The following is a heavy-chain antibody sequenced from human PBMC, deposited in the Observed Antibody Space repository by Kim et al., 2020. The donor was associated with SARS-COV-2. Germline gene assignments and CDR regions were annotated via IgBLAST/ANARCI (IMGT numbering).Heavy chain of an antibody. Sequence: DSVKGRFTISRDNSKNTLYLQMNSLRAEDTAVYYCAKGTAMETYYYYNMDVWGKGTTVTVSS. CDR3: AKGTAMETYYYYNMDV. J-gene: IGHJ6*03. D-gene: IGHD5-18*01. V-gene: IGHV3-23*01.